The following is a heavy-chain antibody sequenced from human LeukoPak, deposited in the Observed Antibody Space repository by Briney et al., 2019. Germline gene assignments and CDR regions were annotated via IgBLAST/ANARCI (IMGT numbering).Heavy chain of an antibody. D-gene: IGHD4-17*01. Sequence: KLQGRVTMTIDTSTSTAYMELSSLRSDDTAIYYCARNTPNYGDFDFWGQGTLVTVFS. V-gene: IGHV1-18*01. J-gene: IGHJ4*02. CDR3: ARNTPNYGDFDF.